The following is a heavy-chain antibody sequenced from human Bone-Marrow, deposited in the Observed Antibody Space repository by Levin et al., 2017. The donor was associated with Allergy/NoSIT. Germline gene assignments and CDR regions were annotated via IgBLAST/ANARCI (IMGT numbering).Heavy chain of an antibody. Sequence: AGGSLRLSCAASGFTFSSYEMNWVRQAPGKGLEWISYISSSGTTKYYADSVKGRFTISGKTSVYLQMNSLRAEDTAIYYCARDKSSDGVTPDWYFDLWGRGTLVTVSS. CDR2: ISSSGTTK. CDR3: ARDKSSDGVTPDWYFDL. J-gene: IGHJ2*01. V-gene: IGHV3-48*03. CDR1: GFTFSSYE. D-gene: IGHD2-21*02.